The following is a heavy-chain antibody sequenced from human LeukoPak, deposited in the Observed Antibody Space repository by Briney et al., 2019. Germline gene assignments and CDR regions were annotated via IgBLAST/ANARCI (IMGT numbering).Heavy chain of an antibody. CDR2: IRLTGSYI. CDR1: GFTFTSYS. Sequence: GGSLRLSCAASGFTFTSYSMNWVRQAPGRGLEWVSSIRLTGSYIYYADSVKGRFTISRDNAKDTLYLQMNSLRVEDTAVYYCARVADGDKYGGRDYWGQGALVIVSS. CDR3: ARVADGDKYGGRDY. D-gene: IGHD5-24*01. J-gene: IGHJ4*02. V-gene: IGHV3-21*01.